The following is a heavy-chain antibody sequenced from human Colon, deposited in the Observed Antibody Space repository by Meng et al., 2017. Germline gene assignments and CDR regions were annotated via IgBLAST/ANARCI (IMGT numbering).Heavy chain of an antibody. Sequence: QVQLVQSGAEVKKAGASVKVSCKTSGYSFNTYGISWVRQAPGQRLEWMGWITSHNGNTNYAERLQGRVTMTTDTSTSTAYMELNNLKSDDKAMYYCARGVQTLDYWGQGTLVTVSS. CDR1: GYSFNTYG. V-gene: IGHV1-18*01. CDR3: ARGVQTLDY. D-gene: IGHD3-10*01. CDR2: ITSHNGNT. J-gene: IGHJ4*02.